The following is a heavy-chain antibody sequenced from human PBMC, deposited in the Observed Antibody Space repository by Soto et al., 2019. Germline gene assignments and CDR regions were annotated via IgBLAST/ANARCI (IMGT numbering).Heavy chain of an antibody. J-gene: IGHJ3*02. Sequence: QLQLQESGPGLVKPSETLSLICSVSGGSISSDTYYWAWLRQSPGRGLEWIASINYSGRTHYNPSLESRVTISADTSKNPFSLKLTSVPAADTAVYYCARPAIVGVGGAFAMWGQGTMVTVSS. CDR1: GGSISSDTYY. CDR3: ARPAIVGVGGAFAM. CDR2: INYSGRT. V-gene: IGHV4-39*01. D-gene: IGHD1-26*01.